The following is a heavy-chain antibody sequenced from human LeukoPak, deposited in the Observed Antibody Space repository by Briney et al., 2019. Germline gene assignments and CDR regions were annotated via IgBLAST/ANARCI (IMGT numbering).Heavy chain of an antibody. V-gene: IGHV4-39*01. J-gene: IGHJ4*02. CDR3: AAHSSWLEED. CDR2: IYYSGST. D-gene: IGHD6-13*01. Sequence: SETLSLTCTVSGGSISSSSYYWGWIRQPPGKGLEWIGSIYYSGSTYYNPSLKSRVTISVDTSKNQFSLKLSSVTAADTAVCYCAAHSSWLEEDWGQGTLVTVSS. CDR1: GGSISSSSYY.